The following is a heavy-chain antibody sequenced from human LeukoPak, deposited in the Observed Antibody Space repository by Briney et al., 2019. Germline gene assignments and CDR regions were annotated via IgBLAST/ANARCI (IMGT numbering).Heavy chain of an antibody. Sequence: PGGSLRLSCEASGFTFSSYGMHWVRQAPGKGLEWVAFIRHDGSNKYYADSVKGRFTISRDNSKNTLYLQMNSLRAEDTAVYYCARGYSNYANWFDPWGQGTLVTVSS. CDR3: ARGYSNYANWFDP. D-gene: IGHD4-11*01. J-gene: IGHJ5*02. CDR2: IRHDGSNK. CDR1: GFTFSSYG. V-gene: IGHV3-30*02.